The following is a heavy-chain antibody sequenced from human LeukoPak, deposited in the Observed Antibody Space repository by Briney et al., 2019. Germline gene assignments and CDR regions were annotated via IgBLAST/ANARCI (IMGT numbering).Heavy chain of an antibody. D-gene: IGHD1-1*01. CDR3: ARRTSGTYLDY. Sequence: GESLKISCKGSGYDFTSYLIGWVLQMPGKGLEWMGIIYPGDSDTRYSPSFQGQVTISADKSISTAYLQWNSLKASDTAMYFCARRTSGTYLDYWGQGTLVTVSS. CDR1: GYDFTSYL. J-gene: IGHJ4*02. CDR2: IYPGDSDT. V-gene: IGHV5-51*01.